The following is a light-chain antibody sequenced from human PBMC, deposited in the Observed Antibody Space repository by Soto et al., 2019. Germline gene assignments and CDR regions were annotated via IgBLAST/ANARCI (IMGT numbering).Light chain of an antibody. Sequence: DIVMTQSPDSLAVSLGERATINCKSSQSVLHSSNNKNYLAWYQQKPGQPPKLLIYWASTRESGVPDRFSGSGSGTDFTLTISSLQAEDVAVYFCQQYYNIPRTFGQGTKVEIK. CDR1: QSVLHSSNNKNY. V-gene: IGKV4-1*01. J-gene: IGKJ1*01. CDR3: QQYYNIPRT. CDR2: WAS.